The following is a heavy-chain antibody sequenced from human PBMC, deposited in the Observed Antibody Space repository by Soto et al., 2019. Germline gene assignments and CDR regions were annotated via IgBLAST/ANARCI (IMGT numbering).Heavy chain of an antibody. V-gene: IGHV1-18*01. CDR3: ARGVGSGSYDNQYNWFDP. Sequence: GASVKVSCKASGYTFTNYGISWVRQAPGQGLEWMGWISAYNGNTKYAQKFQGRVTMTTDTSTSTAYMELRSLRSDDTAVYYCARGVGSGSYDNQYNWFDPRGRGSLVPVSS. J-gene: IGHJ5*02. CDR2: ISAYNGNT. D-gene: IGHD3-10*01. CDR1: GYTFTNYG.